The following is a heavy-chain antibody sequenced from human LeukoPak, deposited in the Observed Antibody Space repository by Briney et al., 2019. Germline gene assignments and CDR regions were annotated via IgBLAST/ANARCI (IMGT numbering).Heavy chain of an antibody. J-gene: IGHJ5*02. CDR2: IDWDDDK. Sequence: SGPTLVNPTQTLTLTCTFSGFSLSTSGMCVSWIRQPPGKALEWLALIDWDDDKYYSTSLKTRLTISKDTSRNQVVLTMTNMDPVDTATYYCARQIVGATTSWSDPWGQGTLVTVSS. CDR1: GFSLSTSGMC. CDR3: ARQIVGATTSWSDP. D-gene: IGHD1-26*01. V-gene: IGHV2-70*01.